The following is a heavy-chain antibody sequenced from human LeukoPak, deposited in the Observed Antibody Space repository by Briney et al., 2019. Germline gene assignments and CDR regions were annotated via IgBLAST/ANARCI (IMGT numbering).Heavy chain of an antibody. CDR1: GFTFSSYS. V-gene: IGHV3-21*01. D-gene: IGHD2-2*01. J-gene: IGHJ3*02. CDR2: ISSSSSYI. CDR3: ASGQLNAFDI. Sequence: GGSLRLSCAASGFTFSSYSMNWVRQAPGKGLEWVSSISSSSSYIYYADSVKGRFTISRDNAKSSLYLQMNSLRAEDTAVYYCASGQLNAFDIWGQGTMVTVSS.